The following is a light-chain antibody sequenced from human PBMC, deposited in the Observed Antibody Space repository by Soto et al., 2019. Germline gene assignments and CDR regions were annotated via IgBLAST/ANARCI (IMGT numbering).Light chain of an antibody. Sequence: EFVLTQSPGSLSVSPGERATLSCRASQTVDDKYLVWYQQKPGQAPRLLIYDASNRATGIPARFSGSGSGTDFTLTVSSLEPEDFALYYCQQRSNRITFGQGTKVHIK. CDR1: QTVDDKY. J-gene: IGKJ1*01. CDR2: DAS. V-gene: IGKV3-11*01. CDR3: QQRSNRIT.